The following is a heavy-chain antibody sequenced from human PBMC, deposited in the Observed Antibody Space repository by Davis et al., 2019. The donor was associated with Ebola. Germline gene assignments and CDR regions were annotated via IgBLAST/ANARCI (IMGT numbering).Heavy chain of an antibody. CDR1: GFTFSRHA. Sequence: GESLKISCAASGFTFSRHAMSWVRQAPGKGLEWVSDISSGGGAPYYADSVKGRFTTFRDNPKNTLYLQMNSLRADDTAVYYCAKQRGVGAIDYDYWGRGTVVTVSS. J-gene: IGHJ4*02. V-gene: IGHV3-23*01. D-gene: IGHD1-26*01. CDR2: ISSGGGAP. CDR3: AKQRGVGAIDYDY.